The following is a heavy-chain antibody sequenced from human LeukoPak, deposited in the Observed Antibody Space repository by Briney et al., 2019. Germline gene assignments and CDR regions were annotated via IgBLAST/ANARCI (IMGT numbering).Heavy chain of an antibody. D-gene: IGHD3-10*01. V-gene: IGHV3-7*01. J-gene: IGHJ3*02. CDR1: GLTFSSYW. Sequence: PGGSLRLSCAASGLTFSSYWMSWVRQAPGKGLEWVANIKQDGSEKYYVDSVKGRFTISRDNAKNSLYLQMNSLRAEDTAVYYCARDQYYGSGSPHAFDIWGQGTMVTVSS. CDR3: ARDQYYGSGSPHAFDI. CDR2: IKQDGSEK.